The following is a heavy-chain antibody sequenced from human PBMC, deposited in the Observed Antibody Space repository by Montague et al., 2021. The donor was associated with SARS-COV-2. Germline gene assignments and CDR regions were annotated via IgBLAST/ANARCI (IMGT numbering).Heavy chain of an antibody. D-gene: IGHD3-10*01. V-gene: IGHV3-74*01. CDR1: GFTFRSYW. CDR3: VRPLWFGDSDYYFES. J-gene: IGHJ4*02. CDR2: IRPDGTST. Sequence: SLRLSCPASGFTFRSYWMHWVRQVPGRGPVWVSRIRPDGTSTHYAASVKGRFVISRDNAKNTLSLEMTNLRVDDTAIYYCVRPLWFGDSDYYFESWGQGTLVSVSS.